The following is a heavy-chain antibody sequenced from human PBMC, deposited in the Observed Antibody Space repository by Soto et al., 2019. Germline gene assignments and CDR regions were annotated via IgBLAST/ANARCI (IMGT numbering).Heavy chain of an antibody. J-gene: IGHJ4*02. V-gene: IGHV1-8*01. CDR3: ARDYYDSSGYYYGLTGY. CDR1: GYTFTSYD. D-gene: IGHD3-22*01. Sequence: ASVKVSCKASGYTFTSYDINWVRQATGQGLEWMGWMNPNSGNTGYAQKFQGRVTMTRNTSISTAYMELSSLRSEDTAVYYCARDYYDSSGYYYGLTGYWGQGTLVTVSS. CDR2: MNPNSGNT.